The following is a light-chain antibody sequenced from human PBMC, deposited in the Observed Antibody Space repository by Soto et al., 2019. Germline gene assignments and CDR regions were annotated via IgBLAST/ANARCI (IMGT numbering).Light chain of an antibody. CDR1: SSDVGGYNY. J-gene: IGLJ1*01. CDR2: DVS. V-gene: IGLV2-14*01. CDR3: SSYTSSSTLV. Sequence: QSVLTQPASVSGSPGQSITISCTGTSSDVGGYNYVSWYQQHPGKAPKLMIYDVSNRPSGVSNRASGSKSGNTASLTISGLQAEDEADYYSSSYTSSSTLVFGAGTKVTVL.